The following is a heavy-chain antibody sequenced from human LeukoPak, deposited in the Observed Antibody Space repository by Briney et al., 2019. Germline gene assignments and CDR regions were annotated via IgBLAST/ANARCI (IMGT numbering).Heavy chain of an antibody. J-gene: IGHJ4*02. CDR3: ASADGYKIDY. Sequence: SETLSLTCTVSGDSISGSSYYWGWIRQPPGKGLEWIGNIYYGGSTYCSPSLKSRVSISVDTSKNQVSLKLSSVTAADTAVYYCASADGYKIDYWGQGTLVTVSS. V-gene: IGHV4-39*01. CDR1: GDSISGSSYY. CDR2: IYYGGST. D-gene: IGHD5-24*01.